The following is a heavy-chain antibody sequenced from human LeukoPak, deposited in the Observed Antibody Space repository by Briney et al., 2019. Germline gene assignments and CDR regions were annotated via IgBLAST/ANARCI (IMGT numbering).Heavy chain of an antibody. CDR3: ARDPLPIDDSLGRFDP. V-gene: IGHV3-48*02. Sequence: GGSLRLSCAASGFTFTIYGMNWLRQAPGKGLEWVSYLSGRSDSIYYAESVKGRFTISRDNARNSLYLQMNSLRDEDTAVYYCARDPLPIDDSLGRFDPWGQGTLVTVSS. CDR1: GFTFTIYG. D-gene: IGHD7-27*01. J-gene: IGHJ5*02. CDR2: LSGRSDSI.